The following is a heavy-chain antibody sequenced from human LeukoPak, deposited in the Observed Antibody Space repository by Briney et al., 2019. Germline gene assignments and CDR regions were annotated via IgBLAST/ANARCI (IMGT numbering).Heavy chain of an antibody. CDR2: ITSSSSYI. J-gene: IGHJ3*02. D-gene: IGHD5-18*01. CDR3: AAYSYGQTDAFDI. Sequence: GGSLRLSCAASGFPFSYYSMNWVRQAPGRGLEWVSSITSSSSYIYYADSVKGRFTISIDNAKNSLYLQMNSLRAEDTAVYHCAAYSYGQTDAFDIWGQGTMVTVSS. CDR1: GFPFSYYS. V-gene: IGHV3-21*01.